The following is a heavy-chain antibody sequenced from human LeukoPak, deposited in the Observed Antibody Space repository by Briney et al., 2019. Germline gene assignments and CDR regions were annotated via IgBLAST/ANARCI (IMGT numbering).Heavy chain of an antibody. V-gene: IGHV3-21*01. CDR3: ARDRAGYYVLGG. Sequence: GGSLRLSCAASGFTFDDYAMHWVRQAPGKGLEWVSSISSSSSYIYYADSVKGRFTISRDNAKNSLYLQMNSLRAEDTAVYYCARDRAGYYVLGGGGQGTLVTVSS. D-gene: IGHD3-10*02. CDR2: ISSSSSYI. J-gene: IGHJ4*02. CDR1: GFTFDDYA.